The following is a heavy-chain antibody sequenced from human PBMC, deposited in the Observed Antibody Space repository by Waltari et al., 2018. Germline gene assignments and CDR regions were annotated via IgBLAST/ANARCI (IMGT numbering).Heavy chain of an antibody. V-gene: IGHV4-31*03. Sequence: QVQLQESGPGLVKPSQTLSLTCTVSGGSISSGGYYWSWIRQHPGKGLEWIGYTYYSGSTYYNPSLKSRVTRSVDTSKNQSSLKLSSVTAADTAVYYCAGGFGGVIVPFDYWGQGTLVTVSS. D-gene: IGHD3-16*02. CDR3: AGGFGGVIVPFDY. J-gene: IGHJ4*02. CDR1: GGSISSGGYY. CDR2: TYYSGST.